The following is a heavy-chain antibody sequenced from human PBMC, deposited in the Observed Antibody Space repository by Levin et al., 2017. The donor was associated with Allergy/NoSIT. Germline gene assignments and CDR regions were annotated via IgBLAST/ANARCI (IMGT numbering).Heavy chain of an antibody. V-gene: IGHV3-72*01. J-gene: IGHJ4*02. D-gene: IGHD3-10*01. CDR1: GFTFIDHY. CDR3: ARKGGSGNYYPWDY. CDR2: IRNKADGYTT. Sequence: GESLKISCAASGFTFIDHYMDWVRQAPGKGLEWVGRIRNKADGYTTEYAASVKGRFTISRDDSKNSLYLQMNSLKTEDTAIYYCARKGGSGNYYPWDYWGQGTLVTVSS.